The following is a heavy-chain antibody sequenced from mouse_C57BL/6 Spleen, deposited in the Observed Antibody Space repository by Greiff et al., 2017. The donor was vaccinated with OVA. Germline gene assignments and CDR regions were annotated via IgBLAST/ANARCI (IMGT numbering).Heavy chain of an antibody. D-gene: IGHD2-5*01. CDR3: ARPYYSNYEGGLYAMDY. CDR2: IDPSDSYT. J-gene: IGHJ4*01. CDR1: GYTFTSYW. V-gene: IGHV1-59*01. Sequence: QVQLQQPGAELVRPGTSVKLSCKASGYTFTSYWMHWVKQRPGQGLEWIGVIDPSDSYTNYNQKFKGKATLTVDTSSSTAYMQLSSLTSEDSAVYYCARPYYSNYEGGLYAMDYWGQGTSVTVSS.